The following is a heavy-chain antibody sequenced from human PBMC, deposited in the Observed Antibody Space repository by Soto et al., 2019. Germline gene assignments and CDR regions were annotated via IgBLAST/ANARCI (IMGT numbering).Heavy chain of an antibody. Sequence: QVHLVQSGAEVKKPGSSVKVSCKASGGTFSNHAINWVRQAPGQGLEWMGRIIPIFSTTNYAQKFQGRVTFTADXSXVXTYMELSSLKHDDTAVYYCAREVAADGTFREDVFDIWGQGTLVTVSS. CDR2: IIPIFSTT. CDR1: GGTFSNHA. CDR3: AREVAADGTFREDVFDI. D-gene: IGHD6-13*01. J-gene: IGHJ3*02. V-gene: IGHV1-69*12.